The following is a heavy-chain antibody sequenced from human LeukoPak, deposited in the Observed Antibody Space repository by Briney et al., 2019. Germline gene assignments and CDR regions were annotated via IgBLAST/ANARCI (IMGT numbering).Heavy chain of an antibody. CDR3: ARDLREQLDYYGMDV. V-gene: IGHV1-46*01. Sequence: ASVKVSCKASGYTFTSYYMHWVRQAPGQGLEWMGIINPSGGSTSYAQKFQGRVTMTRDTSTSTVYMELSSLRSEDTAVYYCARDLREQLDYYGMDVWGQGTTVTVSS. D-gene: IGHD6-6*01. J-gene: IGHJ6*02. CDR1: GYTFTSYY. CDR2: INPSGGST.